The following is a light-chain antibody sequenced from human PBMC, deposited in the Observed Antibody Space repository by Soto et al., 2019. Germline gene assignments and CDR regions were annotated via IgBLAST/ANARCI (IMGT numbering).Light chain of an antibody. CDR1: QDIGNF. CDR2: AAS. CDR3: QKCKVAPFT. J-gene: IGKJ4*01. V-gene: IGKV1-27*01. Sequence: IWMTQSPSLLSAFVGDRVTITCRASQDIGNFLAWYQQKPGKVPKLLIYAASTLQSGVPSRFSGSGSGTDFTLTISSLQPEDAATYYCQKCKVAPFTLGGGTKVDIK.